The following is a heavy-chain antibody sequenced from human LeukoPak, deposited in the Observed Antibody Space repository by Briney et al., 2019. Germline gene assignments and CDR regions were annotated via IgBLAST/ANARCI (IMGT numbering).Heavy chain of an antibody. CDR1: GFTFSGYY. V-gene: IGHV1-2*02. Sequence: ASVKVSCKASGFTFSGYYIHWARQAPGQGLEWMGYINPHSGVTSFPQEFQGRVTLSTDTSISAAYMELSSLISDDTAMYYCVREGNEVLTKNFDHWGQGALVTVSS. CDR2: INPHSGVT. D-gene: IGHD4/OR15-4a*01. CDR3: VREGNEVLTKNFDH. J-gene: IGHJ4*02.